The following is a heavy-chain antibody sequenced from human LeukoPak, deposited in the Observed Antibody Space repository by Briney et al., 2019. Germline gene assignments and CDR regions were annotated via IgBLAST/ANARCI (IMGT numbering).Heavy chain of an antibody. V-gene: IGHV4-39*01. CDR1: GGSISSSQYF. J-gene: IGHJ2*01. CDR2: TFYRGDT. Sequence: SETLSLTCSVSGGSISSSQYFWGWIRQPPGKGLEWIGSTFYRGDTSYNSSLESRATIDVDTSKNQFSLKLSSVTAADTAVYYCARHVPSALRLVVVTSDWYFDLWGRGTMVTVSS. CDR3: ARHVPSALRLVVVTSDWYFDL. D-gene: IGHD2-21*02.